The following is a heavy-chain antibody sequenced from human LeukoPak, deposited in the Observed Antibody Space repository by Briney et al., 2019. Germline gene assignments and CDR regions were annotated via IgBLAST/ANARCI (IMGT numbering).Heavy chain of an antibody. CDR2: IYYSGST. CDR3: ARVGYSSGWLDY. V-gene: IGHV4-31*03. Sequence: PSETLSLTCTVSGGSISSGGYYWSWIRQHPGKGLEWIGYIYYSGSTYYNPSLKSRVTISVDTSKNQFSLKLSSVTAADTAVYYCARVGYSSGWLDYWGQGTLVTVSS. CDR1: GGSISSGGYY. J-gene: IGHJ4*02. D-gene: IGHD6-19*01.